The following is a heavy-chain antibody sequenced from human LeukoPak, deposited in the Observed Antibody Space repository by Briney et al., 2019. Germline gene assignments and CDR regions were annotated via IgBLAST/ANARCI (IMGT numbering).Heavy chain of an antibody. CDR1: GGSISSYY. Sequence: SETLSLTCTVSGGSISSYYWSWVRQPAGKGLEWIGRIYTSGSTNYNPSLKSRVTMSVDTSKNQFSLELSSVTAADTAVYYCARQKGIAAAGYYFDYWGQGTLVTVSS. V-gene: IGHV4-4*07. CDR2: IYTSGST. D-gene: IGHD6-13*01. CDR3: ARQKGIAAAGYYFDY. J-gene: IGHJ4*02.